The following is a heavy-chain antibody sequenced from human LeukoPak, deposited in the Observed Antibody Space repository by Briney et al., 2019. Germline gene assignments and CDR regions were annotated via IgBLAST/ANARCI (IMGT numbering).Heavy chain of an antibody. CDR2: IYYSGST. CDR3: ARSPGGTGAFDI. Sequence: PSETLSLTCTVSGGSISNYYWSWIRQPPGKGLEWIGYIYYSGSTNYNPSLKSRVTISVDTSKNQFSLKLSSVTAADTAVYYCARSPGGTGAFDIWGQGTMVTVSS. V-gene: IGHV4-59*01. D-gene: IGHD1-1*01. CDR1: GGSISNYY. J-gene: IGHJ3*02.